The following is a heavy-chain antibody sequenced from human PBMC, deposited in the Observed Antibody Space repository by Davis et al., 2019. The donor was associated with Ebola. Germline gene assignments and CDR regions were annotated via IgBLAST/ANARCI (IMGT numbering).Heavy chain of an antibody. V-gene: IGHV1-18*04. J-gene: IGHJ4*02. CDR2: INAGNGNT. Sequence: AAPVKVSCKASCYTFTSYGISWVRQAPGQGLEGVGWINAGNGNTKYSQKFQGRVTITRDTSASTAYMELSSLRSEDTAVYYCARVCYCSSTSCYCHWGQGTLVTVSS. CDR3: ARVCYCSSTSCYCH. CDR1: CYTFTSYG. D-gene: IGHD2-2*01.